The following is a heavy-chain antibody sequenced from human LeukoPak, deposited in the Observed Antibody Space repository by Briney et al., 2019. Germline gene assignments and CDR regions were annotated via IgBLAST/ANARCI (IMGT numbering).Heavy chain of an antibody. J-gene: IGHJ4*02. CDR1: GFTFSSYA. CDR3: HIKRFGELFLDY. CDR2: ISGSGGSA. D-gene: IGHD3-10*01. V-gene: IGHV3-23*01. Sequence: PGGSLRLSCAASGFTFSSYAMSWVRQAPGKGLEWVSAISGSGGSAYYVDSVKGRFTISRDNSKNTLYLQMNSLRAEDTAVYYCHIKRFGELFLDYWGQGTLVTASS.